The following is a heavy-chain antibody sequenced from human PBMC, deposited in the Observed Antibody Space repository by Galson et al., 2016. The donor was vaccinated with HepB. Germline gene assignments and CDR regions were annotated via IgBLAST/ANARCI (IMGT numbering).Heavy chain of an antibody. J-gene: IGHJ5*02. V-gene: IGHV4-59*01. Sequence: SETLSLTCSVSGGSFNDFFWNWIRQPPGKGLEWIGYVYFSGSTNYNPSVTGRITVSSDASRNQFSLKLRSVTAADTAIYYCARIPSGYEGEWFDHWGQGILVTVSS. CDR2: VYFSGST. CDR1: GGSFNDFF. CDR3: ARIPSGYEGEWFDH. D-gene: IGHD5-12*01.